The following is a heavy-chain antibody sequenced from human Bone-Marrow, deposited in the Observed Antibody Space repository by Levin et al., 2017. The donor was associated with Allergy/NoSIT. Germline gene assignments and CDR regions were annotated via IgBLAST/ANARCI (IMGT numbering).Heavy chain of an antibody. Sequence: SQTLSLTCTVSGYSISGSAYYWGWIRQPPGKGLEWIGSINHSGSTYYNPSLKSRVTISVDTSKSQFSLKLRSVTAADTAVYYCARAGRYDYWGQGALVTVSS. V-gene: IGHV4-39*07. CDR3: ARAGRYDY. CDR2: INHSGST. J-gene: IGHJ4*02. D-gene: IGHD3-9*01. CDR1: GYSISGSAYY.